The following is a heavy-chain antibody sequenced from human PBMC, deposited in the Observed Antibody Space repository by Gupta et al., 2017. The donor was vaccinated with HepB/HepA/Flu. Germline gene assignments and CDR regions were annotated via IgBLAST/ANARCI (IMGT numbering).Heavy chain of an antibody. D-gene: IGHD5-24*01. V-gene: IGHV3-73*01. CDR1: GFTFSGSD. CDR3: TRHLETSEV. Sequence: EVHLVESGGGLVQPGGSLKLSCAGSGFTFSGSDIHWFRQASGKGREWVGRIRTKANDSATADVASVQGRFTISRDDSKNTAYLQMNSLKTEDTAMYYCTRHLETSEVWGQGILVTVSS. J-gene: IGHJ4*02. CDR2: IRTKANDSAT.